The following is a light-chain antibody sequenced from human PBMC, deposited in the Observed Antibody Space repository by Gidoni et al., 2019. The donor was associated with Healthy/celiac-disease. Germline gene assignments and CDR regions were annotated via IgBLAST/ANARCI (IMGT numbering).Light chain of an antibody. J-gene: IGKJ5*01. CDR2: GAS. Sequence: EIVLTKSPGTLSLYPGERATLSCRASQSVSSSYLAWYQQKPGQAPRLLIYGASSRATGIPDRFSGSGSGTDFTLTISRLEPEDFAVYYCQQYGSSPPITFGQGTRLEIK. CDR3: QQYGSSPPIT. V-gene: IGKV3-20*01. CDR1: QSVSSSY.